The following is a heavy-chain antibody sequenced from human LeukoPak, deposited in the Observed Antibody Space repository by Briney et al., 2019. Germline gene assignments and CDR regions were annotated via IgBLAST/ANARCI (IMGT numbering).Heavy chain of an antibody. CDR2: IADGGSAV. J-gene: IGHJ5*02. D-gene: IGHD3-10*01. Sequence: GRSLRLSCVVSGFTFSSHGLHWVRQAPGKGLGWVAWVAVIADGGSAVSYADSVEGRFTISRDNSKSTVDLRMNSLRTEDTAVYNCARELVGGWSYDRWGQGTLVTVSS. V-gene: IGHV3-30*06. CDR3: ARELVGGWSYDR. CDR1: GFTFSSHG.